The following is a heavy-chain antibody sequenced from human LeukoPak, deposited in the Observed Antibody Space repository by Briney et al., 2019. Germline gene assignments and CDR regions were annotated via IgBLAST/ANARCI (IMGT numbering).Heavy chain of an antibody. CDR3: ARDSNIYDFWSGYPQPNWFDP. Sequence: ASVKVSCKASGYTFTSYAMNWVRQAPGQGLEWMGWINTNTGNPTYAQGFTGRFVFSLGTSVSTAYLQISSLKAEDTAVYYCARDSNIYDFWSGYPQPNWFDPWGQGTLVTVSS. CDR1: GYTFTSYA. J-gene: IGHJ5*02. CDR2: INTNTGNP. D-gene: IGHD3-3*01. V-gene: IGHV7-4-1*02.